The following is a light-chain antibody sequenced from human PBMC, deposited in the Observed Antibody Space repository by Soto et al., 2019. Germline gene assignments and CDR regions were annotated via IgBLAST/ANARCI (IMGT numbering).Light chain of an antibody. CDR3: QQYNNSPLT. Sequence: EILFTQSPGTLSLSPGERGTLSCRASQSVSSSSLAWYQQKRGQAPRLLIHDASSRATGIPDRFSGSGSGTECTLTISRLLSEDFAVYSCQQYNNSPLTFGGGTKVDIK. CDR1: QSVSSSS. V-gene: IGKV3-20*01. J-gene: IGKJ4*01. CDR2: DAS.